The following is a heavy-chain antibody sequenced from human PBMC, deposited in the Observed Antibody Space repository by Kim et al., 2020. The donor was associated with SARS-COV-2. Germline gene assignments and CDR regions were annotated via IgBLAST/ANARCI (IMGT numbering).Heavy chain of an antibody. J-gene: IGHJ4*02. CDR3: ANPMPLGY. CDR1: GGSFSGYY. CDR2: INHSGST. Sequence: SETLSLTCAVYGGSFSGYYWSWIRQPPGKGLEWIGEINHSGSTNYNPSLKSRVTISVDTSKNQFSLKLSSVTAADTAVYYCANPMPLGYWGQGTLVTASS. D-gene: IGHD7-27*01. V-gene: IGHV4-34*01.